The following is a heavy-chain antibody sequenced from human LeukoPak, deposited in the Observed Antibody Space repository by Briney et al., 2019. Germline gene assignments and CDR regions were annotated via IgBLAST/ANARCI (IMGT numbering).Heavy chain of an antibody. CDR3: ASPRGDDSGGYYTWYFHH. D-gene: IGHD3-22*01. CDR1: GGSISSYY. J-gene: IGHJ1*01. V-gene: IGHV4-4*07. CDR2: IYTSGST. Sequence: SETLSLTCTVSGGSISSYYWSWIRQPAGKGLEWIGRIYTSGSTNYNPSLKSRVTMSVDTSKNQFSLKLSSVTAADTAVYYCASPRGDDSGGYYTWYFHHWGQGILVTVSS.